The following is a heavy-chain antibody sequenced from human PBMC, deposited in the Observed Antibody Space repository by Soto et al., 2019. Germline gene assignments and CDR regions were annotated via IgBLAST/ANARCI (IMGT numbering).Heavy chain of an antibody. CDR3: ARGVLRYSPFDP. CDR2: IYYSGST. J-gene: IGHJ5*02. CDR1: GGSISSGGYY. V-gene: IGHV4-31*03. Sequence: SETLSLTCTVSGGSISSGGYYWSWIRQHPGKGLEWIGYIYYSGSTYYNPSLKSRVTISVDTSKNQFSLKLSSVTAADTAVYYCARGVLRYSPFDPWGQGTLVTVSS. D-gene: IGHD3-9*01.